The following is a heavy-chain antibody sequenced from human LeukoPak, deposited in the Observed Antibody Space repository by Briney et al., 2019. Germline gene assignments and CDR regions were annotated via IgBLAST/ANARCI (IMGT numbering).Heavy chain of an antibody. Sequence: SETLSLTCTVSGGSIDSRSYYWDWIRQPPGKGLEWIGSIHYSGTAYYNPSLKSRVTISVDTSKNQFSLNLSSVTAADTAVYYCATRSDIAAAGIRWFDPWGQGTLVTVSS. CDR2: IHYSGTA. CDR1: GGSIDSRSYY. CDR3: ATRSDIAAAGIRWFDP. J-gene: IGHJ5*02. D-gene: IGHD6-13*01. V-gene: IGHV4-39*07.